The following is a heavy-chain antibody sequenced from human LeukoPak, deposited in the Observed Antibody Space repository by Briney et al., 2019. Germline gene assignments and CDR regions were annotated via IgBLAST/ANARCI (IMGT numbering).Heavy chain of an antibody. CDR1: GFTFSNYA. CDR3: ARDPTTSCYPDPVCYYYGMDV. D-gene: IGHD2-2*01. J-gene: IGHJ6*02. V-gene: IGHV3-23*01. Sequence: GGSLRLACVASGFTFSNYAMNWVRRAQGKGLEWVAGISGRGGGPYYADSVKGRFTISRDNSKKTLSLQMNSLRVDDTAVYYCARDPTTSCYPDPVCYYYGMDVWGRGTTVTVSS. CDR2: ISGRGGGP.